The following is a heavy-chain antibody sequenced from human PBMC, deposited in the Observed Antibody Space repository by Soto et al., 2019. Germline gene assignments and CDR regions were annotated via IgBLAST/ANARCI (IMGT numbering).Heavy chain of an antibody. V-gene: IGHV4-30-2*01. CDR2: IYHSGST. J-gene: IGHJ5*02. CDR3: ARTPTP. Sequence: PSETLSLTCAVSGGPISSGGYSWSRIRQPPGKGLEWIGYIYHSGSTYYNPSLKSRVTISVDRSKNQFSLKLSSVTAADTAVYYRARTPTPWGQGTLVTVSS. CDR1: GGPISSGGYS.